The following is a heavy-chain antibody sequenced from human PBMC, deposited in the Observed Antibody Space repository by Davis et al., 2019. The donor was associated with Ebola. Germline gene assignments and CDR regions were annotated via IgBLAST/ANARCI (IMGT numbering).Heavy chain of an antibody. CDR2: IFYSGNT. V-gene: IGHV4-39*01. D-gene: IGHD5-18*01. CDR1: GGSMTSATYY. J-gene: IGHJ5*02. CDR3: AGHVTSYKWVDP. Sequence: MPSETLSLTCTVPGGSMTSATYYWGWIRQPPGKGLEWIGYIFYSGNTHYNPSLKSRVTISVDTSKSQFSLKLSSVTAADTAVYYCAGHVTSYKWVDPWGQGTLVAVSS.